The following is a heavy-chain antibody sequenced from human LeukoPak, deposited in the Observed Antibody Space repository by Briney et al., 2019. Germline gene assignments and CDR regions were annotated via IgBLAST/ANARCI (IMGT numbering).Heavy chain of an antibody. D-gene: IGHD2-8*01. Sequence: SETLSLTCTVPGGSISSSSYYWGWIRQPPGKGLEWIGSIYYSGSTYYNPSLKSRVTISVDTSKNQFSLKLSSVTAADTAVYYCASGVYYMDVWGEGTTVTVSS. CDR2: IYYSGST. CDR1: GGSISSSSYY. CDR3: ASGVYYMDV. J-gene: IGHJ6*03. V-gene: IGHV4-39*07.